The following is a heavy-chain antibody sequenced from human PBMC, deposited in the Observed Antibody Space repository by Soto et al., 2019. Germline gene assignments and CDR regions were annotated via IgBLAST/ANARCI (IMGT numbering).Heavy chain of an antibody. V-gene: IGHV3-21*01. CDR3: ARDLGLVDFAY. Sequence: EVQLVESGGGLVKPGGSLRLSCAASGFTFSSYSINWVRQAPGKGLEWVSSISSSSSYIYYADSVKGRFTITRDNSQNSLYLQMNSLSAEDTAVYYCARDLGLVDFAYWGQGTLVTVS. J-gene: IGHJ4*02. CDR1: GFTFSSYS. CDR2: ISSSSSYI. D-gene: IGHD6-19*01.